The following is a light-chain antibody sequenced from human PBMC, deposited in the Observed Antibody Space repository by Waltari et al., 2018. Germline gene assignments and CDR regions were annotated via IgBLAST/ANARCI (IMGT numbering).Light chain of an antibody. V-gene: IGKV1-39*01. CDR1: QSISSY. CDR3: QQSYSTPRT. Sequence: DIQMTQSPSYLSASVGDRVTITCRASQSISSYLNWYQQKPGKASKLLIYAASSLQSGVPSRFSGSGSGTDFTLTISSLQPEDFATYYCQQSYSTPRTCGQGTKVEIK. J-gene: IGKJ1*01. CDR2: AAS.